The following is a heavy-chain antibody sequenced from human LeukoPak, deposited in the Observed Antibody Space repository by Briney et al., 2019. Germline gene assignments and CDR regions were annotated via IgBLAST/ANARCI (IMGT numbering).Heavy chain of an antibody. CDR2: FYSGGTT. CDR3: ATVGDHYHWYLDL. V-gene: IGHV3-53*01. Sequence: GGSLSLSCAASGFTVGSKYMNWVRQAPGKGLEWVSIFYSGGTTYYADSVKGRFTVSRDDSKNTLYLQMNSLRADDTAIYYCATVGDHYHWYLDLWGRGTLVTVSA. D-gene: IGHD3-10*01. J-gene: IGHJ2*01. CDR1: GFTVGSKY.